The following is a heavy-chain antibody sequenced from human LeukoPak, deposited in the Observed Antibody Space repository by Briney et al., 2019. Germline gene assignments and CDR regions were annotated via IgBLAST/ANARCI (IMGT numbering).Heavy chain of an antibody. Sequence: GGSLRLSCAASGLTFSNHWMSWVRQAPGKGLPWVASITPDGSGDYYMDSVRGQFTNSRDNAENSLDLQMNSLGAEDTAVYYCARLMGTVTTYDYWGQGTLVTVSS. CDR1: GLTFSNHW. V-gene: IGHV3-7*01. D-gene: IGHD1-7*01. CDR2: ITPDGSGD. CDR3: ARLMGTVTTYDY. J-gene: IGHJ4*02.